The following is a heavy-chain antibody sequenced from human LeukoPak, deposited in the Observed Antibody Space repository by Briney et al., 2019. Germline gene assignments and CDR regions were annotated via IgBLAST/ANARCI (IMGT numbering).Heavy chain of an antibody. J-gene: IGHJ4*02. CDR2: ISAYNGNT. Sequence: ASVKVSCKASGYTFTSYGISWVRQAPGQGLEWMGWISAYNGNTNYAQKLQGRVTMTTDTSTSTAYMELTSLRSEDTAVYYCARGPHSSGWPQHYYWGQGTLVTVSS. CDR1: GYTFTSYG. V-gene: IGHV1-18*01. CDR3: ARGPHSSGWPQHYY. D-gene: IGHD6-19*01.